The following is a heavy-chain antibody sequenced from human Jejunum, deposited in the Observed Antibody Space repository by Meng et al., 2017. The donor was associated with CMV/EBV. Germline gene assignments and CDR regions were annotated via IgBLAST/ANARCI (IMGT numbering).Heavy chain of an antibody. V-gene: IGHV3-53*05. J-gene: IGHJ5*02. CDR1: GFTVTNNY. CDR3: ARGLYQPVWFDP. Sequence: AASGFTVTNNYMSWVRQAPGKGLEWVSVIYTDGSTYYADSVKGRFTISRDNSKNTLYLQMNSLRAEDTAVYYCARGLYQPVWFDPWGQGTLVTVSS. D-gene: IGHD2-2*02. CDR2: IYTDGST.